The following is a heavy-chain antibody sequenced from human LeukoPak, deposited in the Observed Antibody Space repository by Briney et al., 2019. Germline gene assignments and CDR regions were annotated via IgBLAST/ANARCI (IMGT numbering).Heavy chain of an antibody. D-gene: IGHD2-2*01. J-gene: IGHJ4*02. CDR1: GGSISSYY. CDR3: ARGGESSTSCYWY. Sequence: SETLSLTCTVSGGSISSYYWSWIRQPPGKGLEWIGEINHSGSTNYNPSLKSRVTISVDTSKNQFSLKLSSVTAADTAVYYCARGGESSTSCYWYWGQGTLVTVSS. V-gene: IGHV4-34*01. CDR2: INHSGST.